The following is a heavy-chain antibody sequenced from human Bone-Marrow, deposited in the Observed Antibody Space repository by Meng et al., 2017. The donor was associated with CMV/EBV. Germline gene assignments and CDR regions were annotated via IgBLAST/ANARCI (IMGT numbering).Heavy chain of an antibody. D-gene: IGHD4-17*01. Sequence: ASVKVFCKTSGYTFTNFGVSWVRQAPGQGLEWMGWISAYNGNTNYSQKLQARVTMTTDTSTSTAYMEQRSLRSEDTAVYYCASGLDYGDNNLFDPWGQGTLVPVSS. CDR2: ISAYNGNT. CDR1: GYTFTNFG. J-gene: IGHJ5*02. V-gene: IGHV1-18*01. CDR3: ASGLDYGDNNLFDP.